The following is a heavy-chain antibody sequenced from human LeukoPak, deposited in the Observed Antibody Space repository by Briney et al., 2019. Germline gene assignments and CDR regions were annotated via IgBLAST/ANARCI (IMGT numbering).Heavy chain of an antibody. D-gene: IGHD3-10*01. Sequence: PSETLSLTCAVYGRSFSGHYWSWIRQPPGKGLEWIGEINHSGSTNYNPSLKSRVTISVDTSKNQFPLKLRSVTAADTAVYYCARVRITSIRRDYYMDVWGKGTTVIVSS. CDR2: INHSGST. CDR3: ARVRITSIRRDYYMDV. V-gene: IGHV4-34*01. CDR1: GRSFSGHY. J-gene: IGHJ6*03.